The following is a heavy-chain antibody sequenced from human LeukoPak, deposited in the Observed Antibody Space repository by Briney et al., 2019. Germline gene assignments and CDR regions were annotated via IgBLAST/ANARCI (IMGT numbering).Heavy chain of an antibody. V-gene: IGHV4-34*01. Sequence: SETQSLTCAVYGGSFSGYYWSWIRQPPGKGLEWIGEINHSGSTNYNPSLKSRVTISVDTSKNQFSLKLSSVTAADTAVYYCARGSTIFDPWGQGTLVTVSS. D-gene: IGHD5/OR15-5a*01. CDR2: INHSGST. CDR3: ARGSTIFDP. J-gene: IGHJ5*02. CDR1: GGSFSGYY.